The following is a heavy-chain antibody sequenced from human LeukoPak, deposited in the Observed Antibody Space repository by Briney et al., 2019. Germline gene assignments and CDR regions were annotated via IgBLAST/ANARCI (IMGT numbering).Heavy chain of an antibody. Sequence: GGSLRLSCAASGFTVNSNYMSWVRQAPGKGLEWVSVIYSGGSTYYADSVKGRFTISRDNSKNTVYLQMNSLRAEDTAVYYCAKGLGYCTNGVCYYYYYMDVWGKGTSVTVSS. CDR1: GFTVNSNY. D-gene: IGHD2-8*01. CDR2: IYSGGST. V-gene: IGHV3-53*01. J-gene: IGHJ6*03. CDR3: AKGLGYCTNGVCYYYYYMDV.